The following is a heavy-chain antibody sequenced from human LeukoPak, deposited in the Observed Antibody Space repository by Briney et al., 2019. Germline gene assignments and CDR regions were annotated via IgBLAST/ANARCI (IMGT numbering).Heavy chain of an antibody. Sequence: GGSLRLSCAASGFSFSPYWMSWFRQGPGKGLDWVASINPDGSGTSYVDSVKGRFTISRDDAQNSLYLQMNSLSAEDTAVYYCARLFGGVTTFDYWGQGTLVTVSS. V-gene: IGHV3-7*01. CDR2: INPDGSGT. J-gene: IGHJ4*02. CDR3: ARLFGGVTTFDY. D-gene: IGHD4-17*01. CDR1: GFSFSPYW.